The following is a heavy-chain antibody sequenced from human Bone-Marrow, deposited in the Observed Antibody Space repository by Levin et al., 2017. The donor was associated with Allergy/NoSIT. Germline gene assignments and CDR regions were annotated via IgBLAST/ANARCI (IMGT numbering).Heavy chain of an antibody. CDR1: GFTFSSYA. J-gene: IGHJ4*02. Sequence: GGSLRLSCAASGFTFSSYAIGWVRQPPGKGLEWVSAVSGGGGSTYYGDSMEGRFTISRDNSKNTVYLQMNNLRVEDTAVYYCARCGSTWGGDRGYFDYWGQGSLITVSS. CDR2: VSGGGGST. D-gene: IGHD2-2*01. CDR3: ARCGSTWGGDRGYFDY. V-gene: IGHV3-23*01.